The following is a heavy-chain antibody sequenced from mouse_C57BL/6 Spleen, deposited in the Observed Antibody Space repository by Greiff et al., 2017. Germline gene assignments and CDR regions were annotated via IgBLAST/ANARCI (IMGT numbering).Heavy chain of an antibody. CDR2: ISSGSSTI. CDR3: ARVITSGFYYAMDY. CDR1: GFTFSDYG. J-gene: IGHJ4*01. D-gene: IGHD1-1*01. Sequence: EVKLVESGGGLVKPGGSLKLSCAASGFTFSDYGMHWVRQAPEKGLEWVAYISSGSSTIYYADTVKGRFTISRDNAKNTLFLQMTSLRSEDTAMYYCARVITSGFYYAMDYWGQGTSVTVSS. V-gene: IGHV5-17*01.